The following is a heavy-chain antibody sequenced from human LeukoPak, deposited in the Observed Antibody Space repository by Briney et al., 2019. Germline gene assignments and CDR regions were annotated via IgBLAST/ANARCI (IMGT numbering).Heavy chain of an antibody. D-gene: IGHD5-24*01. V-gene: IGHV3-7*01. CDR2: IKQDGSEK. J-gene: IGHJ6*03. CDR1: GFTFSSYW. Sequence: PGGSLRLSCAASGFTFSSYWMSWVRQAPGKGLEWVANIKQDGSEKYYVDSVKGRFTISRDNAKNSLYLQMNSLRAEDTAVYYCARSALMAYDYYYIGVWGEGTTVTISS. CDR3: ARSALMAYDYYYIGV.